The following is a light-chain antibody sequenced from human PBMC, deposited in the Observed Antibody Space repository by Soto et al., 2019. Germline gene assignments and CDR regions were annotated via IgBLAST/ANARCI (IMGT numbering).Light chain of an antibody. CDR2: DVS. J-gene: IGLJ2*01. CDR3: CSYGGSFNVL. CDR1: SSNVGGFNY. V-gene: IGLV2-11*01. Sequence: QSALTQPRSVSGSPGQSVTISCTGTSSNVGGFNYVSWYQXYPGKAPKLIIYDVSKWPSGVPDRFSGSKSGNTASLTISGLQAEDEADYYCCSYGGSFNVLXGGGTKLTVL.